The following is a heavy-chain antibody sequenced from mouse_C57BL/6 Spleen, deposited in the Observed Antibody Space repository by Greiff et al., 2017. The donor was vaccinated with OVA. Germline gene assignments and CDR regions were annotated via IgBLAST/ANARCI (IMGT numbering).Heavy chain of an antibody. J-gene: IGHJ2*01. CDR3: ARGIRDY. V-gene: IGHV1-69*01. CDR1: GYTFTSYW. Sequence: QVQLQQSGAELVMPGASVKLSCKASGYTFTSYWMHWVKQRPGQGLEWIGEIDPSDSYTNYNQKFKGKSTLTVDKSSSTAYMQLSSLTSEDSAVYYCARGIRDYWGQGTTLTVSS. CDR2: IDPSDSYT.